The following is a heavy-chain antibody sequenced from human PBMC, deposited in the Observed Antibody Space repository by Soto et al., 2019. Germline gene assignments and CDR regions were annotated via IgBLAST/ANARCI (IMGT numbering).Heavy chain of an antibody. D-gene: IGHD3-16*02. CDR3: ARVKAHYDYVWGSDRYSYGMDV. J-gene: IGHJ6*02. CDR1: GGSISSSNW. Sequence: QVQLQESGPGLVKPSGTLSLTCAVSGGSISSSNWWSWVRQPPGKGLEWIGEIYHSGSTNSNPSLKRRITLSVDKSKNQFALKLSSVTAADTAVYYCARVKAHYDYVWGSDRYSYGMDVWGQGTTVTVSS. V-gene: IGHV4-4*02. CDR2: IYHSGST.